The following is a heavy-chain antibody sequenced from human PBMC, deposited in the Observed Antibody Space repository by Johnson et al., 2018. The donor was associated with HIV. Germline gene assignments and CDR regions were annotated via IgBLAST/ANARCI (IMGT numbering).Heavy chain of an antibody. Sequence: EVQLMESGGGLVQPGGSLRLSCAASGFTVSSNYMSWVRQAPGKGLEWVSVIYSGGSTYYADSVKGRFTISSDNSKNPLYLQMNSLRAEDTAVYYCARGHGSDAFDIWGQGTMVTVSS. CDR2: IYSGGST. CDR3: ARGHGSDAFDI. CDR1: GFTVSSNY. D-gene: IGHD2-2*03. J-gene: IGHJ3*02. V-gene: IGHV3-66*01.